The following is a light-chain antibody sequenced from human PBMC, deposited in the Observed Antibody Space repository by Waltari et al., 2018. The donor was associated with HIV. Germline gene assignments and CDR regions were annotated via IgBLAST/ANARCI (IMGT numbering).Light chain of an antibody. J-gene: IGLJ2*01. CDR1: SSDVGGYNY. V-gene: IGLV2-8*01. Sequence: QSALTQPPSASGSPGQSVTLSCTGTSSDVGGYNYVSWHQQHPGKAPKLMIYDVIKRPSGVPYRFSGSKSGNPASLTVSGLQPEDEADYYCSSHAGSKVVFGGGTRLTVL. CDR3: SSHAGSKVV. CDR2: DVI.